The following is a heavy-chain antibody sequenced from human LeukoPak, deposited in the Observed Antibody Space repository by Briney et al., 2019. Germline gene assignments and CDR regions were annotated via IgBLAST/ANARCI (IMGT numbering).Heavy chain of an antibody. CDR2: MYSGGST. Sequence: GGSLRLSCAASGFTVSSNYMSWVRQAPGKGLEWVSVMYSGGSTFYADSVKGRFTISRDNSKNTVYLQMNSLRAEDTAVYYCAKYGSSSLDYWGQGTLVTVSS. CDR1: GFTVSSNY. J-gene: IGHJ4*02. V-gene: IGHV3-53*01. CDR3: AKYGSSSLDY. D-gene: IGHD6-6*01.